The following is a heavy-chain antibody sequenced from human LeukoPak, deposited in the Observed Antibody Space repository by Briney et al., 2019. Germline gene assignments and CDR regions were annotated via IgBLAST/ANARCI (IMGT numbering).Heavy chain of an antibody. V-gene: IGHV3-23*01. Sequence: GGSLRLSCSCAASEFTFSNYAMTWVRQAPGKGLEWVSLISGSGGSTYYADSVKGRFTISRDNSKNTLYLQMSSLRVDDTVIYYCAKDIRGYSFGYHYWGQGTLVTVSS. CDR3: AKDIRGYSFGYHY. J-gene: IGHJ4*02. D-gene: IGHD5-18*01. CDR1: EFTFSNYA. CDR2: ISGSGGST.